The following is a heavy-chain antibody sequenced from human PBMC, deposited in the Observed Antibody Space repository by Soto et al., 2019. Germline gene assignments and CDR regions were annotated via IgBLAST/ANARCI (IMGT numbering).Heavy chain of an antibody. CDR3: AKNDYDFWSGYLDY. Sequence: SLRLSCAASGFTFSSYGMHWVRQAPGKGLEWVAVISYDGSNKYYADSVKGRFTISRDNSKNTLYLQMDSLRAEDTAVYYCAKNDYDFWSGYLDYWGQGTLVTVSS. CDR1: GFTFSSYG. D-gene: IGHD3-3*01. V-gene: IGHV3-30*18. CDR2: ISYDGSNK. J-gene: IGHJ4*02.